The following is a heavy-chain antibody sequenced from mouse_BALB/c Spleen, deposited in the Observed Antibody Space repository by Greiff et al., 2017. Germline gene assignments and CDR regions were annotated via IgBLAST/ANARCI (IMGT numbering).Heavy chain of an antibody. J-gene: IGHJ2*01. CDR2: IDPANGNT. CDR1: GFNIKDTY. V-gene: IGHV14-3*02. Sequence: EVQGVESGAELVKPGASVKLSCTASGFNIKDTYMHWVKQRPEQGLEWIGRIDPANGNTKYDPKFQGKATITADTSSNTAYLQLSSLTSEDTAVYYCARYGNSYYFDYWGQGTTLTVSS. CDR3: ARYGNSYYFDY. D-gene: IGHD2-1*01.